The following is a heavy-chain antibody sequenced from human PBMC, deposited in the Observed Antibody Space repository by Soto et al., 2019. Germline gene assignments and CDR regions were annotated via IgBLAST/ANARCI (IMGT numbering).Heavy chain of an antibody. J-gene: IGHJ4*02. D-gene: IGHD6-13*01. Sequence: QVQLVQSGADVKKPGASVKVSCKTSGYTFSGYFMHWLRQAPGQGLEWMGWMNPNSGGTDYAQNFQGRVSMTWDTSISTAYMELSRLTSDDTAIYYCARGYYISSWRVLDYWGQGTLVTVSS. V-gene: IGHV1-2*02. CDR3: ARGYYISSWRVLDY. CDR2: MNPNSGGT. CDR1: GYTFSGYF.